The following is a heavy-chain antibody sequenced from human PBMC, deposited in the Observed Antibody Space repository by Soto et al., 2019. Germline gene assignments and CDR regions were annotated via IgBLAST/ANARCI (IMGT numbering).Heavy chain of an antibody. CDR3: AKGGMITFGGVIVLRAFDI. CDR1: GFSFDDYA. Sequence: EVQLVESGGGLVQPGRSLRLSCAASGFSFDDYAMHWVRQAPGKGLEWVSGISWNSGSIGYADSVKGRFTISRDNAKNSLYLQINSLRAEHTALYYCAKGGMITFGGVIVLRAFDIWGQGTMVTVSS. J-gene: IGHJ3*02. CDR2: ISWNSGSI. V-gene: IGHV3-9*01. D-gene: IGHD3-16*02.